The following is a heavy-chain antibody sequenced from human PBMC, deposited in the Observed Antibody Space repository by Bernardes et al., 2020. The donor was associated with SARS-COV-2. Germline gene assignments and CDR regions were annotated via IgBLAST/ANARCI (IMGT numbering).Heavy chain of an antibody. J-gene: IGHJ4*02. Sequence: ASVKVSCKASGYTFTSYGISWVRQAPGQGLEWMGWISAYNGNTNYAQKLQGRVTMTTDTSTSTAYMELRSLRSDDTAVYYCARDGEMGLLWFGEMGYWGQGTLVTVSS. CDR1: GYTFTSYG. CDR3: ARDGEMGLLWFGEMGY. CDR2: ISAYNGNT. D-gene: IGHD3-10*01. V-gene: IGHV1-18*01.